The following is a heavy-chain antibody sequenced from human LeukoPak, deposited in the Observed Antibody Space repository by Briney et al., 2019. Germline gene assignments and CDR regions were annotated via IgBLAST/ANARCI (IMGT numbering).Heavy chain of an antibody. V-gene: IGHV4-61*02. CDR2: IYNSGST. CDR1: GGSTSRKGYY. J-gene: IGHJ4*02. Sequence: PSETLSLTCTVSGGSTSRKGYYWGWIRQPAGKGLEWIGRIYNSGSTNYNPSLKGRVTISVDTSKNQFSLTLTSVTAADTAVYYCARGSTYYYDTTGYYFNYFDYWGQGTLVTVSS. D-gene: IGHD3-22*01. CDR3: ARGSTYYYDTTGYYFNYFDY.